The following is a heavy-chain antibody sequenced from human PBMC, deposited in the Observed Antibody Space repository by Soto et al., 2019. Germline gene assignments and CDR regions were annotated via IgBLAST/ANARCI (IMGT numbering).Heavy chain of an antibody. J-gene: IGHJ4*02. Sequence: PGGSLRLSCAASGFTFSSYSMNWVRQAPGKGLEWVSYISSSSSTIYYADSVKGRFTISRDNAKNSLYLQMNSLRDEDTAVYYCARDRYPVRGGYYFDYWGQGTLVTVSS. D-gene: IGHD3-10*01. CDR2: ISSSSSTI. CDR1: GFTFSSYS. V-gene: IGHV3-48*02. CDR3: ARDRYPVRGGYYFDY.